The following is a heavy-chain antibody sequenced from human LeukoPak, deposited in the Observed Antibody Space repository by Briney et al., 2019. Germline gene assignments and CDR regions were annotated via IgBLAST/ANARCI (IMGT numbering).Heavy chain of an antibody. CDR3: ARRDGYNSLVDY. D-gene: IGHD5-24*01. Sequence: GGSLRLSCAASGFTVSSNYMSWVRQAPGKGLEWVSVIYSGGSTYCADSVKGRFTISRDNSKNTLYLQMNSLRAEDTAVYYCARRDGYNSLVDYWGQGTLVTVSS. CDR2: IYSGGST. V-gene: IGHV3-53*01. CDR1: GFTVSSNY. J-gene: IGHJ4*02.